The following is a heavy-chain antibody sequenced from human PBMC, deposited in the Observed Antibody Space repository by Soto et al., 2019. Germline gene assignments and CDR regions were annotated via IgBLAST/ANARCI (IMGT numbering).Heavy chain of an antibody. V-gene: IGHV3-30-3*01. Sequence: QVQLVESGGGVVQPGRSLRLSCAASGFTFSSYAMHWVRQAPGKGLEWVAVISYDGSNKYYADSVKGRFTISRDNSKNTLYLQMNSLRAEDTSVYYCARHSPGYCSSTSCYSGMDVWGQGTTVTVSS. CDR2: ISYDGSNK. CDR1: GFTFSSYA. J-gene: IGHJ6*02. CDR3: ARHSPGYCSSTSCYSGMDV. D-gene: IGHD2-2*01.